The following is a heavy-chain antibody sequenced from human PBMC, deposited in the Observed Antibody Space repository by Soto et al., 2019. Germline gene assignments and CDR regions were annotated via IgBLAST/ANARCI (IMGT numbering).Heavy chain of an antibody. Sequence: EVQLLESGGGLVQPGGSLRLSCAASGFTFSSYAMSWVRQAPGKGLEWVSAISGSGGSTYYADSVKGRFTISRDNSKNTLYLQMNSLRAEDTAVYYCAKVGHRDYAFTQYFQHWGQGTLVTVSS. V-gene: IGHV3-23*01. CDR1: GFTFSSYA. CDR3: AKVGHRDYAFTQYFQH. D-gene: IGHD4-17*01. CDR2: ISGSGGST. J-gene: IGHJ1*01.